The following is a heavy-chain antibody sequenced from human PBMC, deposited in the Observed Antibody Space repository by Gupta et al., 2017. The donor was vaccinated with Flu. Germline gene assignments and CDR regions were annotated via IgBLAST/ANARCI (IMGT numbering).Heavy chain of an antibody. V-gene: IGHV3-49*03. D-gene: IGHD3-22*01. CDR2: IRSKAYGGTT. Sequence: EVQLVESGGGLVQPGRSLRLPCTASGFTFGDYAMSWFRQAPGKGLEWVGFIRSKAYGGTTEYAASVKGRFTISRDDSKSIAYLQMNSLKTEDTAVYYCTRFIIVVVITAPFDYWGQGTLVTVSS. CDR3: TRFIIVVVITAPFDY. CDR1: GFTFGDYA. J-gene: IGHJ4*02.